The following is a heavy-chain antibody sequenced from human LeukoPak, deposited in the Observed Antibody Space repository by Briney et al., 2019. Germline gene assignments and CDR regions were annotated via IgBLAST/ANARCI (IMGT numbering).Heavy chain of an antibody. CDR3: VKWGWGWLGDSSSFFFDY. CDR2: ISPRSDFT. V-gene: IGHV3-23*01. Sequence: QPGGSLRPSCTASGFSFSSHSMTWVRQAPGKGLDWVSTISPRSDFTFYADSVKGRFTVSRDNSKNTLYLQMSSLRAEDTAVYYCVKWGWGWLGDSSSFFFDYWGQGTLVTVSS. J-gene: IGHJ4*02. D-gene: IGHD3-22*01. CDR1: GFSFSSHS.